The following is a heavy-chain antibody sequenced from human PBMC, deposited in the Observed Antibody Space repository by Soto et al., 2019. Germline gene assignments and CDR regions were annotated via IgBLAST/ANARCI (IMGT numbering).Heavy chain of an antibody. V-gene: IGHV4-61*01. Sequence: QVHLQESGPGLVKPSETLSLTCTVSGGSVSSDNYYWTWIRQPPGKGLEWIGYIYYSGSNNYNPSLKSRVTISVDTSKNQFSLKLSSVTAADTAVYYCARDCMVTYYYYLMGVWGQGTTVTVSS. CDR2: IYYSGSN. CDR3: ARDCMVTYYYYLMGV. CDR1: GGSVSSDNYY. J-gene: IGHJ6*02. D-gene: IGHD5-18*01.